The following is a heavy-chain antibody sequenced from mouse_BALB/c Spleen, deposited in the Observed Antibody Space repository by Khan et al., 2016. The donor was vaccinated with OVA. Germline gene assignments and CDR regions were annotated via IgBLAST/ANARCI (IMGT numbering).Heavy chain of an antibody. CDR2: IHYGGNT. CDR3: ARACRWLPY. Sequence: EVQLQESGPDLVKPSQSLSLTCTVTGYSITSGYSWHWIRQFPGNKLEWMGYIHYGGNTNDNPSLKSRTSITRDTSRNQFFQQLNSVTTEDTATYYCARACRWLPYWGQVTLVTVSA. V-gene: IGHV3-1*02. CDR1: GYSITSGYS. J-gene: IGHJ3*01.